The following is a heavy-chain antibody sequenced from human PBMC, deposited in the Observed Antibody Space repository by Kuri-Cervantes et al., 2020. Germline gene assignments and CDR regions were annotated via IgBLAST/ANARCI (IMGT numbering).Heavy chain of an antibody. Sequence: ASVKVSCKASGYTFTSYYMHWVRQAPGQGLEWMGIINPSGGSTSYAQKFQGRVTMTRDTSTSTVYMELSSLRSEDTAVYYCARGPNPIAVAGNSGMDVWGQGTTVTVSS. CDR2: INPSGGST. V-gene: IGHV1-46*01. D-gene: IGHD6-19*01. CDR1: GYTFTSYY. J-gene: IGHJ6*02. CDR3: ARGPNPIAVAGNSGMDV.